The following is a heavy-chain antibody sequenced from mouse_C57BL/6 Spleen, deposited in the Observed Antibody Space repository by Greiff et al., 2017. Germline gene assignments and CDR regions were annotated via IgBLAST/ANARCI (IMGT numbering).Heavy chain of an antibody. J-gene: IGHJ2*01. D-gene: IGHD2-5*01. CDR1: GYTFTDYE. V-gene: IGHV1-15*01. CDR3: TRSGSNLFFDY. CDR2: IDPETGGT. Sequence: LVESGAELVRPGASVTLSCKASGYTFTDYEMHWVKQTPVHGLEWIGAIDPETGGTAYNQKFKGKAILTADKSSSTAYMELRSLTSEDSAVYYCTRSGSNLFFDYWGQGTTLTVSS.